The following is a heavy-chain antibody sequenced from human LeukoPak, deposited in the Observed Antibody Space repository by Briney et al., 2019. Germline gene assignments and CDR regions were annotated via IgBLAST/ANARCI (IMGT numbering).Heavy chain of an antibody. J-gene: IGHJ4*02. D-gene: IGHD3-22*01. V-gene: IGHV3-23*01. CDR2: ISGSGGST. Sequence: GGSLRLSCAASGFTFSSYAMSWVRPAPGKGLEWVSAISGSGGSTYYADSVKGRFTISRDNSKNTLYLQMNSLRAEDTAVYYCASLALKYYYYDSSGRWYWGQGTLVTVSS. CDR3: ASLALKYYYYDSSGRWY. CDR1: GFTFSSYA.